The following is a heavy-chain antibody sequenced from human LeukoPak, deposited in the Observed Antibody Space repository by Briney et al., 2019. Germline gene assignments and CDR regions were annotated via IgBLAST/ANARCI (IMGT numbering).Heavy chain of an antibody. D-gene: IGHD6-13*01. J-gene: IGHJ4*02. CDR1: GGSFTGYY. Sequence: SETLSLTCAVYGGSFTGYYWSWLRQPPGKGLEWIGEISHRGSTNYNPSLKSRVTISVYTSKNQFSLKLTSVTAADTAVYYCARGRRQLVRSWGYWGQGTLVTVSS. CDR3: ARGRRQLVRSWGY. CDR2: ISHRGST. V-gene: IGHV4-34*01.